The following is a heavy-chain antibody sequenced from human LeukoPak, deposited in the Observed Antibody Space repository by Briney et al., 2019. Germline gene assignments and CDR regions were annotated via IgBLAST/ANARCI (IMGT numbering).Heavy chain of an antibody. CDR1: GFTFSSYS. Sequence: GGSLRLSCAASGFTFSSYSMNWVRQAPGKGLEWVSYISSSSSTIYYADSVKGRFTISRDNSKNTLYLQMNSLRAEDTAVYYCAKDHRTYDFWSGYYPPNWFDPWGQGTLVTVSS. D-gene: IGHD3-3*01. CDR2: ISSSSSTI. V-gene: IGHV3-48*01. J-gene: IGHJ5*02. CDR3: AKDHRTYDFWSGYYPPNWFDP.